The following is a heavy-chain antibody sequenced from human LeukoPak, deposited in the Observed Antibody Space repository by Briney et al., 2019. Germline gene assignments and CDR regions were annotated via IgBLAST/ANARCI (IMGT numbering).Heavy chain of an antibody. CDR3: ARESSYYDFWSGYYNLIDY. V-gene: IGHV1-18*01. D-gene: IGHD3-3*01. CDR1: GYTFTSYG. Sequence: EASVKVSCKASGYTFTSYGISWVRQAPGQGLEWMGWISAYNGNTNYAQKLQGRVTMTTDTSTSTAYMELRSLRSDDTAVCYCARESSYYDFWSGYYNLIDYWGQGTLVTVSS. CDR2: ISAYNGNT. J-gene: IGHJ4*02.